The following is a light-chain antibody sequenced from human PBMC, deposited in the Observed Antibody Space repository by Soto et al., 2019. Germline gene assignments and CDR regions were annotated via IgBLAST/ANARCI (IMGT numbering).Light chain of an antibody. CDR2: GAS. CDR1: QGISNY. J-gene: IGKJ3*01. V-gene: IGKV1-27*01. CDR3: QKYNSAPQT. Sequence: DIQMIQSPSSLSASVGDRVTITCRASQGISNYLAWYQQKPGKVPKLLMYGASTLQSGVPSRFSGSGSGTEFTLIISSLQPEDVATYYCQKYNSAPQTFGPGTQVDIK.